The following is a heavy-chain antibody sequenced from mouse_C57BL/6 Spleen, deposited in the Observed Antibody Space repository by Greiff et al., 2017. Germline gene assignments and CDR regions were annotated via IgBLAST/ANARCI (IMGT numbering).Heavy chain of an antibody. J-gene: IGHJ2*01. D-gene: IGHD1-1*01. CDR1: GYAFTNYL. CDR3: AREEDYYGSSYFDY. V-gene: IGHV1-54*01. Sequence: QVQLQQSGAELVRPGTSVKVSCKASGYAFTNYLIEWVKQRPGQGLEWIGVINPGSGGTNYNEKFKGKATLTADKSSSTAYMQLSSLTSEDSAVYFCAREEDYYGSSYFDYWGQGTTLTVSS. CDR2: INPGSGGT.